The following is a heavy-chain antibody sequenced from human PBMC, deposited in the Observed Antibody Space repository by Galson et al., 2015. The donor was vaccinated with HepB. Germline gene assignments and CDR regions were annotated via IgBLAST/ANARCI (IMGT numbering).Heavy chain of an antibody. V-gene: IGHV3-33*01. J-gene: IGHJ4*02. Sequence: SLRLSCAASGFPFSSYGMHWVRQAPGKGLEWVAVIWFDGSDKYYADSVKGRFTISRDNSNNTLYLQMNSLRADDTAVYYCARDPDFWSDYWRYWGQGTLVSVSS. CDR1: GFPFSSYG. CDR2: IWFDGSDK. D-gene: IGHD3-3*01. CDR3: ARDPDFWSDYWRY.